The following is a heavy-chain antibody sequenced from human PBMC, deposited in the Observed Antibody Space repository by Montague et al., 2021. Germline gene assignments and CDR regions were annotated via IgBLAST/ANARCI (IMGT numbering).Heavy chain of an antibody. CDR1: GGSISSSSYY. D-gene: IGHD4-23*01. CDR3: VVTPSSSYHGMDV. Sequence: SETLSLTCTVSGGSISSSSYYWGWIRQPPGKGLEWIGSIYYSGSTNYNPSLKSRLTISVDTSKNQFSLKLSSVTAADTAVYYGVVTPSSSYHGMDVWGQGTTVTVSS. V-gene: IGHV4-39*01. CDR2: IYYSGST. J-gene: IGHJ6*02.